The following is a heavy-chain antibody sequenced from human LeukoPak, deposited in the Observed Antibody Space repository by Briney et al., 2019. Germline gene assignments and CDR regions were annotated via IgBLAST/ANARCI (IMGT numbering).Heavy chain of an antibody. Sequence: SGGSLRLSCAASGFSLSTSTMSWVRQPPGKGLEWVSVISRSGDNTYYADSVKGRFTISRDNSNNALYLQMNGLRAEDTAVYYCAKYGPQDSGSSHFDYWGQGALVTVSS. CDR1: GFSLSTST. J-gene: IGHJ4*02. CDR3: AKYGPQDSGSSHFDY. D-gene: IGHD1-26*01. V-gene: IGHV3-23*01. CDR2: ISRSGDNT.